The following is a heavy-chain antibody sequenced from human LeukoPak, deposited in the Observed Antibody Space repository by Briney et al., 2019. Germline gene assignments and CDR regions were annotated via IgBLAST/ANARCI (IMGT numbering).Heavy chain of an antibody. D-gene: IGHD6-6*01. J-gene: IGHJ4*02. CDR3: ARGIAAYDY. CDR1: GFTFSSYG. V-gene: IGHV3-33*01. Sequence: GGSLRLSCAASGFTFSSYGMHWVRQAPGKGLEWVALIWYDGSRTHYADSVKGRFTISRDNSKNTLYLQMNRQRAEDTAVYYCARGIAAYDYWGQGTLVTVSS. CDR2: IWYDGSRT.